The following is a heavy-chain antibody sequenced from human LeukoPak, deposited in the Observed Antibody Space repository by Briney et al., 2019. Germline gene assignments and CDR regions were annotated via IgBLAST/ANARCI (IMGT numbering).Heavy chain of an antibody. Sequence: GRSRRLSCAASGFTFSSYGMHWVRQAPGKGLEWVAVMWYDGSNKYYADSVKGRFTISRDNSKNTLYLHMSSLKTEDTAVYYCARDKRYSSSWYNGGAFDIWGQGTMVTVSS. J-gene: IGHJ3*02. CDR3: ARDKRYSSSWYNGGAFDI. CDR2: MWYDGSNK. D-gene: IGHD6-13*01. CDR1: GFTFSSYG. V-gene: IGHV3-33*01.